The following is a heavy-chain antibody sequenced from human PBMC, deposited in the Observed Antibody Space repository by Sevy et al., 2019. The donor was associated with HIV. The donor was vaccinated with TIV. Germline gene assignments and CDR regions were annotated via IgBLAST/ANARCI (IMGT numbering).Heavy chain of an antibody. D-gene: IGHD3-22*01. CDR3: ARDRRIVVVTSSWGAFDI. J-gene: IGHJ3*02. CDR2: ISYDGSNK. V-gene: IGHV3-30-3*01. Sequence: GVSLRLSCAASGFTFSSYAMHWVRQAPGKGLEWVAVISYDGSNKYYADSVKGRFTITRDNSKNTVYLQMNSLRAEDTAVYYCARDRRIVVVTSSWGAFDIWGQGTMVTVSS. CDR1: GFTFSSYA.